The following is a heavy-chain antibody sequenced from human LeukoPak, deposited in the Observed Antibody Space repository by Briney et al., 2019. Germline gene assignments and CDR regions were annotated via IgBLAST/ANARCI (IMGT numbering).Heavy chain of an antibody. V-gene: IGHV4-59*01. J-gene: IGHJ4*02. CDR1: GGSFRGYY. D-gene: IGHD1-26*01. CDR3: ARDQEYSGSYYRYFDY. Sequence: SETLSLTCAVYGGSFRGYYWSWIRQPPGKGLEWIGYIYSRGLTRGSTNYNPSLKSRVTISVDTSKNQFSLKLSSVTAADTAVYYCARDQEYSGSYYRYFDYWGQGTLVTVSS. CDR2: IYSRGLTRGST.